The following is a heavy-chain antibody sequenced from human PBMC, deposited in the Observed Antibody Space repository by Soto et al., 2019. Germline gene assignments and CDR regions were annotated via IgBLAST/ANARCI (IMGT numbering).Heavy chain of an antibody. Sequence: EMHLVESGGGLVQPGGSPRLSCAASGFSFSNYEMNWVRQAPGKGLEWVAYISSGGDTIHYADSVRGRFTVSRDNARNSLSLQMNTLRVEDTALYYCARDRAAGGYWGQGTLVTVSS. CDR1: GFSFSNYE. D-gene: IGHD6-13*01. V-gene: IGHV3-48*03. J-gene: IGHJ4*02. CDR3: ARDRAAGGY. CDR2: ISSGGDTI.